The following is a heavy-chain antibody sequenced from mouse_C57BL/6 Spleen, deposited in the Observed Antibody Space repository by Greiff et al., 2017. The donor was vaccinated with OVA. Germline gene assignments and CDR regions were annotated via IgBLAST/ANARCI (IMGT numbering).Heavy chain of an antibody. CDR2: INYDGSST. CDR1: GFTFSDYY. V-gene: IGHV5-16*01. CDR3: ARDYYGSSYFDY. D-gene: IGHD1-1*01. J-gene: IGHJ2*01. Sequence: DVQLVESEGGLVQPGSSMKLSCTASGFTFSDYYMAWVRQVPEKGLEWVANINYDGSSTYYLDSLKSRFIISRDNAKNILYLQMSSLTSEDTATYDGARDYYGSSYFDYWGQGTTLTVSS.